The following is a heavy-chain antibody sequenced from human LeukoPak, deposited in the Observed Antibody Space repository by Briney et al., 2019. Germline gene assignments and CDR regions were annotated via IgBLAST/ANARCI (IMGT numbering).Heavy chain of an antibody. CDR3: ARVLLWPNWFDP. CDR1: GGSISSGNYY. Sequence: SQTLSLTCTVSGGSISSGNYYWSWIRQHPGKGLEWIGYIYYSGSTHYNPSLKSRVTISIDTSKNQFSLKLSSVTAADTAVYYCARVLLWPNWFDPWGQGTLVTVSS. V-gene: IGHV4-31*03. D-gene: IGHD3-10*01. J-gene: IGHJ5*02. CDR2: IYYSGST.